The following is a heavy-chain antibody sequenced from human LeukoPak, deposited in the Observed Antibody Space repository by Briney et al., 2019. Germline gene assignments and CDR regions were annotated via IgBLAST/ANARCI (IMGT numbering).Heavy chain of an antibody. V-gene: IGHV4-34*01. CDR3: ARDRGQLFDP. Sequence: SETLSLTCAVYGGSFSGYYWSWIRQPPGKGLEWIGEINHSGSTNYNPSLKSRVTISVDTSKNQFSLKLSSVTAADTAVYYCARDRGQLFDPWGQGILVTVSS. D-gene: IGHD3-10*01. J-gene: IGHJ5*02. CDR1: GGSFSGYY. CDR2: INHSGST.